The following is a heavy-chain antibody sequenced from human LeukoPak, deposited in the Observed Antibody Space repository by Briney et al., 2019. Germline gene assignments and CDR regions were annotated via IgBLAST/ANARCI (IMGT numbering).Heavy chain of an antibody. CDR3: AKVGYCSSTSCFDY. D-gene: IGHD2-2*01. J-gene: IGHJ4*02. CDR1: GFTFSDYY. Sequence: GGSLRLSCAASGFTFSDYYMSWIRQAPGKGLEWVSYISGSSGIIDYADSVRGRFTISRDNAKNSLYLQMNSLRAEDTAVYYCAKVGYCSSTSCFDYWGQGTLVTVSS. V-gene: IGHV3-11*01. CDR2: ISGSSGII.